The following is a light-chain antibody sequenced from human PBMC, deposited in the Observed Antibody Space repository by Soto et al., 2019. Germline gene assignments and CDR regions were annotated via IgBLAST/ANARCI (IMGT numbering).Light chain of an antibody. V-gene: IGLV2-23*01. Sequence: QSVLTQPASVSGSPGQSITISCTGTSSDVGSYNLVSWYQQHPGKAPKLMIYEGSKRPSGVSNRFSGSKSGNTASLTISGXXAEDEADYYCCSYAGSSTYVFGTGTKVTVL. CDR3: CSYAGSSTYV. J-gene: IGLJ1*01. CDR2: EGS. CDR1: SSDVGSYNL.